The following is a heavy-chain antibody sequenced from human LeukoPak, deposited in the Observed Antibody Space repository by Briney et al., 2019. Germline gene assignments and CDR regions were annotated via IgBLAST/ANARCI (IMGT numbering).Heavy chain of an antibody. CDR3: ARGPQVLWFGETVDY. V-gene: IGHV1-8*02. D-gene: IGHD3-10*01. CDR2: MNPNSGNT. J-gene: IGHJ4*02. Sequence: SVKVSCKASGGTFSSYAISWVRQAPGQGLEWMGWMNPNSGNTGYAQKFQGRVTMTRNTSISTAYMELSSLRSEDTAVYYCARGPQVLWFGETVDYWGQGTLVTVSS. CDR1: GGTFSSYA.